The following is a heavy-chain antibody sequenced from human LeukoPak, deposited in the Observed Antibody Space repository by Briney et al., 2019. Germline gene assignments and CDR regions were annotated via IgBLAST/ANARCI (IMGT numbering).Heavy chain of an antibody. Sequence: PGGSLRLSCAASGFSFSDYGMHWVRQAPGKGLEWVAVIWFDGSYKYYADSVEGRFTVSRGNSKYTLNLQMNGLRAEDTAVYYCARDLGITADGNYFDYWGQGTLVTVSS. CDR2: IWFDGSYK. V-gene: IGHV3-33*01. CDR3: ARDLGITADGNYFDY. J-gene: IGHJ4*02. D-gene: IGHD6-13*01. CDR1: GFSFSDYG.